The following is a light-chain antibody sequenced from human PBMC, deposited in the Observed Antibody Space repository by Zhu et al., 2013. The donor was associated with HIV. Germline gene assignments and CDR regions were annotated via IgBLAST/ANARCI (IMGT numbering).Light chain of an antibody. J-gene: IGKJ5*01. Sequence: DIQMTQSPSSLSASVGDRVTITCQASQDISNFLNWYQQKPGKAPNLLIYDASILESGVPSRFSGSGSGTEFTLTISSLEPEDFAIYYCQQFSTLITFGQGTRLEIK. V-gene: IGKV1-33*01. CDR3: QQFSTLIT. CDR2: DAS. CDR1: QDISNF.